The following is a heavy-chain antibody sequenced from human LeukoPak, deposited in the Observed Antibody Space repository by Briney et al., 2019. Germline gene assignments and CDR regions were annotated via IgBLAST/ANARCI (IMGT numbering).Heavy chain of an antibody. CDR1: DFSFITYA. CDR2: ISGGGDAT. CDR3: AKDPPAYCGCDCYTECY. D-gene: IGHD2-21*02. Sequence: GGSLRLSCAASDFSFITYAMSWVRQAPGKGLEWVSTISGGGDATYYADSVKGRFTISRDNSKNTLYLQMNSLRAEDTAVYYCAKDPPAYCGCDCYTECYWGQGTLVTVSS. J-gene: IGHJ4*02. V-gene: IGHV3-23*01.